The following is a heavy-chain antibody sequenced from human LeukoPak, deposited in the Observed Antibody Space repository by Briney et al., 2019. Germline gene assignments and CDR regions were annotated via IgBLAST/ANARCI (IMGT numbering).Heavy chain of an antibody. Sequence: GGSLRLSCAASGFTFSSYAMSWVRQAPGKGLEWVAFIRYDGSNKYYADSVKGRFTISRDNSKNTLYLQMNSLRAEDTAVYYCAKDQLQAFDIWGQGTMVTVSS. D-gene: IGHD1-1*01. V-gene: IGHV3-30*02. J-gene: IGHJ3*02. CDR3: AKDQLQAFDI. CDR2: IRYDGSNK. CDR1: GFTFSSYA.